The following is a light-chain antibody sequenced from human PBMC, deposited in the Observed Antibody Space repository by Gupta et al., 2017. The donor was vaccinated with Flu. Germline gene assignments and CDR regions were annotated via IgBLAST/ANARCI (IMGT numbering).Light chain of an antibody. CDR3: MQALQAPYT. CDR2: LGS. J-gene: IGKJ2*01. Sequence: DIVLTQSPLSLPVTPGEPASISCRSSQSLLHSNGNKYFAWYLQRPGQSPHLLIYLGSTRASGVPDRFSGRGSGTNFTLRISRVEAEDVGVYFCMQALQAPYTFGQGTKLEIK. V-gene: IGKV2-28*01. CDR1: QSLLHSNGNKY.